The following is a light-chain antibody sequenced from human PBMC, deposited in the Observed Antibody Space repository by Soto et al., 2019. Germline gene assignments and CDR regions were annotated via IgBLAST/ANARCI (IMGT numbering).Light chain of an antibody. V-gene: IGKV3-20*01. CDR3: QQYGSSPPIN. Sequence: DILFTECPGTLSLFPAERDALSCMSSQSVSSSYLAWYQQKPGQAPRLLIYGASSRATGIPDRFSGSGSGTDFTLTIRRLEPADFAVYYCQQYGSSPPINCGKGQRREIK. J-gene: IGKJ5*01. CDR2: GAS. CDR1: QSVSSSY.